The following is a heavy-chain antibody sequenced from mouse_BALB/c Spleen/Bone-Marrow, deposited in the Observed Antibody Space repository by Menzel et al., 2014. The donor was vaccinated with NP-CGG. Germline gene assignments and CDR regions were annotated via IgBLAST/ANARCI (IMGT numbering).Heavy chain of an antibody. J-gene: IGHJ2*01. CDR2: IWSGGST. CDR3: ARTGFDY. CDR1: GFSLTSYG. D-gene: IGHD4-1*01. Sequence: VQLQQSGPGLVQPSQSLSITCTASGFSLTSYGVHWVRQSPGKGLEWLGVIWSGGSTDYNAAFISRLGISKDNSKSQVFFKMNTLQANDTAIYYCARTGFDYWGQGTTLTVSS. V-gene: IGHV2-2*02.